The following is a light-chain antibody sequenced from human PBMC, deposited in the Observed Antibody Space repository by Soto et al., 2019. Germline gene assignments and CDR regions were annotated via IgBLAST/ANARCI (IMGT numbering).Light chain of an antibody. CDR2: END. V-gene: IGLV1-51*01. CDR1: RTNIGINY. CDR3: GTWDSSLSPGGV. Sequence: QSALTQPPSVSAAPGQKVTISCSGTRTNIGINYVSWYQQLPGTAPKVVIYENDKRPSGIPDRFSGSKSGTSATLAITGLQTGYEADYYCGTWDSSLSPGGVFGTGTKVTVL. J-gene: IGLJ1*01.